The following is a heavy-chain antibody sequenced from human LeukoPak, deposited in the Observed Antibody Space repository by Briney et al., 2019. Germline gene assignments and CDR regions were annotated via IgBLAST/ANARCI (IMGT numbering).Heavy chain of an antibody. Sequence: GGSLRLSCAASGFTFSNAWMSWVRQAPGKGLKWVAAISYDGSSKYYADSVKGRFTISRDNSNNTLYVQMNSLRAEDTAVYYCARALTMIVVVPGYWGQGTLVTVSS. CDR3: ARALTMIVVVPGY. D-gene: IGHD3-22*01. J-gene: IGHJ4*02. CDR1: GFTFSNAW. CDR2: ISYDGSSK. V-gene: IGHV3-30-3*01.